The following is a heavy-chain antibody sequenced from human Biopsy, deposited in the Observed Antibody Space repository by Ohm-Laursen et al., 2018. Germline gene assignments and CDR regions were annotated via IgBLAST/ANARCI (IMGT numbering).Heavy chain of an antibody. V-gene: IGHV3-9*01. J-gene: IGHJ4*02. CDR2: INRDSDTA. Sequence: SLRLSCAAFGFIFDDYDMHWVRQAPGKGLEWVSRINRDSDTADYVDSVRGRFTISRDNARKTLFLRMNSLRPEDTALYYCVKDRGGARASFHYWGQGIRVAVSS. CDR1: GFIFDDYD. D-gene: IGHD3-16*01. CDR3: VKDRGGARASFHY.